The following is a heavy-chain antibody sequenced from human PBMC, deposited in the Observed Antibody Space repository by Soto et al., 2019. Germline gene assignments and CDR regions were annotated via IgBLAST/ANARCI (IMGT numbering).Heavy chain of an antibody. CDR2: IKSKTDGGTT. CDR3: TRSMATIREDAFDI. D-gene: IGHD5-12*01. V-gene: IGHV3-15*07. J-gene: IGHJ3*02. CDR1: GFTFSNAW. Sequence: GGSLRLSCAASGFTFSNAWMNWVRQAPGKGLEWVGRIKSKTDGGTTDYAAPVKGRFTISRDDSKNTLYLQMNSLKTEDTAVYYCTRSMATIREDAFDIWGQGTMVTVSS.